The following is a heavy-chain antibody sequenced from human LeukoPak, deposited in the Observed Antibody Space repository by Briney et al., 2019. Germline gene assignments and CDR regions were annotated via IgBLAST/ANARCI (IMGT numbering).Heavy chain of an antibody. J-gene: IGHJ6*02. CDR2: MYTSGST. CDR1: DGSISSYY. V-gene: IGHV4-4*07. Sequence: SETLSLTCTVSDGSISSYYWSWIRQPAGKGLEWIGRMYTSGSTNYNPSLKSRVTMSVDTSKNHFSLKLNSVTAADAAVYYCARSITGTPIGYYYGMDVWAKGPRSPSP. CDR3: ARSITGTPIGYYYGMDV. D-gene: IGHD1-7*01.